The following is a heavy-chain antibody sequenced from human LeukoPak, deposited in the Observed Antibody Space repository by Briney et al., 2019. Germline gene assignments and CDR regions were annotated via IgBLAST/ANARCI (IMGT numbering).Heavy chain of an antibody. Sequence: GASVKVSCKASGYTFTSYYMHWVRQAPGQGLEWMGWISAYNGNTNYAQKLQGRVTMTTDTSTSTAYMELRSLRSDDTAVYYCARDPALGYTSGWYNWFDPWGQGTLVTVSS. CDR2: ISAYNGNT. J-gene: IGHJ5*02. V-gene: IGHV1-18*04. CDR1: GYTFTSYY. CDR3: ARDPALGYTSGWYNWFDP. D-gene: IGHD6-19*01.